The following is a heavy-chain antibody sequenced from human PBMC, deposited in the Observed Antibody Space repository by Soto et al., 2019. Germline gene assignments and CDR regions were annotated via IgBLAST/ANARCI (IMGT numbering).Heavy chain of an antibody. CDR2: ISSSSSYI. J-gene: IGHJ6*03. D-gene: IGHD2-15*01. Sequence: HGGSLRLACAASGVPVYSYGINWVRKTPGKGLEWVSSISSSSSYIYYADSVKGRFTISRDNAKHSLYLQMNSLRAEDTAVYYCARDRKDIVVVVAATQDYYMDVWGKGTTVTVSS. CDR3: ARDRKDIVVVVAATQDYYMDV. V-gene: IGHV3-21*01. CDR1: GVPVYSYG.